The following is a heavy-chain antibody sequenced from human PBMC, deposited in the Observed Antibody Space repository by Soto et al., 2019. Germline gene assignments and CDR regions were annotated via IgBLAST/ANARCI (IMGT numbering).Heavy chain of an antibody. CDR1: GYTFTSYG. J-gene: IGHJ3*02. D-gene: IGHD6-13*01. Sequence: ASVKVSCKASGYTFTSYGISWVRQAPGQGLEWMGWISAYNGNTNYAQKLQGRVTMTTDTSTSTAYMELRSLRSDDTAVYYCAFYLAAAGTGALYISGQRSMVTVSS. CDR3: AFYLAAAGTGALYI. V-gene: IGHV1-18*01. CDR2: ISAYNGNT.